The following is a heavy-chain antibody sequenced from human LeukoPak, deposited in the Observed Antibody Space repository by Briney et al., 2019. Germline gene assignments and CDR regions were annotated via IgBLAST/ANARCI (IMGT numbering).Heavy chain of an antibody. J-gene: IGHJ4*02. CDR3: ARSRIMITFGGVIVNYYFDY. CDR2: INHSGST. CDR1: GGSFSGYY. D-gene: IGHD3-16*02. Sequence: SETLSLTCAVYGGSFSGYYWSWIRQPPGKGLEWIGEINHSGSTNYNPSLKSRVTISVDTSKNQFSLKLSSVTAADTAVYYCARSRIMITFGGVIVNYYFDYWGQGTLVTVSS. V-gene: IGHV4-34*01.